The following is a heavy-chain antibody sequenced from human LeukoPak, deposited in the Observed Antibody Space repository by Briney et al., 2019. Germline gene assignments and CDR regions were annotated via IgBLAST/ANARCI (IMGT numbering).Heavy chain of an antibody. CDR3: ARDPDYGDPNWFDP. D-gene: IGHD4-17*01. CDR1: GFTFSSYA. V-gene: IGHV3-30*09. CDR2: ISYDGSNK. J-gene: IGHJ5*02. Sequence: GGSLRLSCAASGFTFSSYAMHWVRQAPGKGLEWVAVISYDGSNKYYADSVKGRFAISRDNSKNTLYLQMNSLRAEDTAVYYCARDPDYGDPNWFDPWGQGTLVTVSS.